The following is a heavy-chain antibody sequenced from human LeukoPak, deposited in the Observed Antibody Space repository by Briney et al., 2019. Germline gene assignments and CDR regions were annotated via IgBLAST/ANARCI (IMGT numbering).Heavy chain of an antibody. D-gene: IGHD2-15*01. CDR1: GFTFSSYA. Sequence: PGGSLRLSCAVSGFTFSSYAMSWVRQAPGKGLEWVSNINSADNTYYADSVKGRFIISRDNSKNTLYLQMNSLRAEDTAVYYCVNPNSLCCPHWGQGTLVTVSS. J-gene: IGHJ4*02. V-gene: IGHV3-23*01. CDR3: VNPNSLCCPH. CDR2: INSADNT.